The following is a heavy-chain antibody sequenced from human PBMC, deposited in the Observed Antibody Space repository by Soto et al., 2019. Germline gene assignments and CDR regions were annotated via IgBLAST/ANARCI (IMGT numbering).Heavy chain of an antibody. CDR2: ISGSGGST. J-gene: IGHJ4*02. D-gene: IGHD3-22*01. V-gene: IGHV3-23*01. CDR3: AKRDYYDSSGSFDY. CDR1: GFTFSSYA. Sequence: PGGSLRLSCAASGFTFSSYAMSWVRQAPGKGLEWVSAISGSGGSTYYADSVKGRFTISRDNSKNTLYLQMNSLRTEDTAVYYCAKRDYYDSSGSFDYWGQGTLVTVS.